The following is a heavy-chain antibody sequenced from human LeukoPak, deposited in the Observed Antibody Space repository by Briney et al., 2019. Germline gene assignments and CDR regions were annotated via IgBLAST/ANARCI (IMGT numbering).Heavy chain of an antibody. V-gene: IGHV4-59*08. CDR3: ARQARIWGSGYFDY. Sequence: SETLSLTCTVSGGSISSYYWSWIRQPPGKGLEWIGYIYYSGSTNYNPSLKSRVTISVDTSKNQFSLKLSSVTAADTAVYYCARQARIWGSGYFDYWGQGTLVTVSS. D-gene: IGHD7-27*01. J-gene: IGHJ4*02. CDR2: IYYSGST. CDR1: GGSISSYY.